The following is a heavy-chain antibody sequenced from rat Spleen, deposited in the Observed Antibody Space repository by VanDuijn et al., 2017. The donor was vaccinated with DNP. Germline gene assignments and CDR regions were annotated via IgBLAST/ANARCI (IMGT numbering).Heavy chain of an antibody. V-gene: IGHV2-45*01. D-gene: IGHD5-1*01. CDR1: GFSVTDYN. CDR3: TRESWGYVMDA. CDR2: MWRGGST. J-gene: IGHJ4*01. Sequence: QVQLMESGPGLVQPSETLSPTCTVSGFSVTDYNVHWVRQPPGNGPEWMGVMWRGGSTDYKSALKSRLSSNRDNSNSQVFQKMNSLQSDDTATYYCTRESWGYVMDAWGQGASVTVSS.